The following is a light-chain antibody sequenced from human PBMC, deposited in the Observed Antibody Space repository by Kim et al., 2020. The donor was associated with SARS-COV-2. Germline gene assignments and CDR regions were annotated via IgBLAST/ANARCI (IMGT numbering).Light chain of an antibody. Sequence: EIVMTQSPATLSVSPGERATLSCRASQSVSSNLAWYQQKPGQAPRLLIYGASTRATGIPARFSGSGSGTEFTLTISSLQSEDFAVYYCQKYNNWPPWTFGQGTNVDIK. CDR2: GAS. CDR1: QSVSSN. CDR3: QKYNNWPPWT. J-gene: IGKJ1*01. V-gene: IGKV3-15*01.